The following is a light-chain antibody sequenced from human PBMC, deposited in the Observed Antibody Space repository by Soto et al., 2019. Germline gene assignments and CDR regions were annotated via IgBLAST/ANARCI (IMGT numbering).Light chain of an antibody. CDR1: QSVTYW. CDR2: KAS. J-gene: IGKJ4*01. CDR3: QHYHRYPLT. V-gene: IGKV1-5*03. Sequence: DIQMTQSPSTLPASVGDRVTITCLASQSVTYWLAWYQQKPGQVPKLLIYKASSLESGVPSRFSGSGSGTELTLTINSRQPDDLATYYCQHYHRYPLTFGGGTKVQIK.